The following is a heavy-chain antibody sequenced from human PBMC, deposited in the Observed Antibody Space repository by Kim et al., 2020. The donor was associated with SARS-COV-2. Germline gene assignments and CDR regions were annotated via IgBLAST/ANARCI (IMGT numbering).Heavy chain of an antibody. CDR3: ATDAGSGSYLFDY. D-gene: IGHD3-10*01. J-gene: IGHJ4*02. V-gene: IGHV1-24*01. Sequence: YAQKFKGRVTMTEDTSTDTAYMELSSLRSEDTAVYYCATDAGSGSYLFDYWGQGTLVTVSS.